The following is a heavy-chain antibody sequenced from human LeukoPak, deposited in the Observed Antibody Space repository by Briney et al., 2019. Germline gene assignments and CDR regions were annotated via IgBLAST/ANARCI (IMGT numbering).Heavy chain of an antibody. CDR3: ARGEWKRAWRRFDY. V-gene: IGHV4-39*07. CDR1: GGSISSSSYY. D-gene: IGHD1-1*01. CDR2: IYYSGST. Sequence: SETLSLTCTVSGGSISSSSYYWGWIRQPPGKGLEWIGSIYYSGSTYYNPSLKSRVTISVDTSKNQFSLKLSSVTAADTAVYYCARGEWKRAWRRFDYWGQGTLVTVSS. J-gene: IGHJ4*02.